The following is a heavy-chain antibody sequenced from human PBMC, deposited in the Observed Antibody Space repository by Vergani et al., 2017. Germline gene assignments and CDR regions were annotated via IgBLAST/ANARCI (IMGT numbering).Heavy chain of an antibody. D-gene: IGHD6-19*01. Sequence: QVQLVQSGAEVKKPGSSVKVSCKASGGTFSSYAISWVRQAPGQGLEWMGRIIPILGIANYAQKFQGRVTITADKSTSTAYMELSSLRSEDTAVYYCARGVKYSSGWFFEYWGQGTLVTVSS. V-gene: IGHV1-69*04. J-gene: IGHJ4*02. CDR1: GGTFSSYA. CDR2: IIPILGIA. CDR3: ARGVKYSSGWFFEY.